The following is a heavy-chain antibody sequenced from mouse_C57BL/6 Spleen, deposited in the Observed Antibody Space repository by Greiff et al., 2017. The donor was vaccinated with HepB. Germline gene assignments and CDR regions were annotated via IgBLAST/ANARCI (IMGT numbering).Heavy chain of an antibody. Sequence: VQLQQSGPELVKPGASVKMSCKASGYTFTDYNMHRVKQSHGKSLEWIGRIYPGDGDTNYNGKFKGKATLTADKSSSTAYMQLSSLTSEDSAVYFCARWVTTDWYFDVWGTGTTVTVSS. CDR1: GYTFTDYN. D-gene: IGHD1-1*01. J-gene: IGHJ1*03. CDR2: IYPGDGDT. CDR3: ARWVTTDWYFDV. V-gene: IGHV1-82*01.